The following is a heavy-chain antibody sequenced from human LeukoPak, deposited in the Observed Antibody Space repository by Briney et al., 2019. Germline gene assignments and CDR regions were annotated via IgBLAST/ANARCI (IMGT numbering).Heavy chain of an antibody. D-gene: IGHD6-13*01. CDR3: ARTRYSSSWAYAFDI. CDR2: IYTSGST. J-gene: IGHJ3*02. Sequence: SETLSLTCTVSGGSISSYYWSWIRQPAGKGLEWIGRIYTSGSTNYNPSLKSRVTMSVDTSKNQFSLKLSSVTAADTAVYYCARTRYSSSWAYAFDIWGQGTMVTVSS. CDR1: GGSISSYY. V-gene: IGHV4-4*07.